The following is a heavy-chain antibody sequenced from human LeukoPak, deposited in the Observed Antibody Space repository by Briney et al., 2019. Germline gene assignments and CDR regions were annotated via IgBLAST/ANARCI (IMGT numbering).Heavy chain of an antibody. Sequence: GGSLRLSCAASGFMFFSHSMNWVRQAPGKGLEWVSYISGSGTTMYYADSVKGRFTISRDNAKNSVFLQMNSLRADDTAVYYCARDRFDYALDYWGQGALVTVSS. CDR2: ISGSGTTM. CDR1: GFMFFSHS. V-gene: IGHV3-48*03. D-gene: IGHD4-17*01. J-gene: IGHJ4*02. CDR3: ARDRFDYALDY.